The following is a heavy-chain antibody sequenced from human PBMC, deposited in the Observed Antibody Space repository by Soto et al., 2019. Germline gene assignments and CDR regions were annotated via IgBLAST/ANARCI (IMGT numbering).Heavy chain of an antibody. Sequence: GASVKVSCKASGYTFSIYGINWVRQAPGQVLEWMGWTRPNNGNTKYAQNLQGRVTMTTDTSTSTAYMELRSLRPDDTAVYYCVRDLDGSGSYYTDYWGQGTLVTVSS. D-gene: IGHD3-10*01. V-gene: IGHV1-18*01. J-gene: IGHJ4*02. CDR3: VRDLDGSGSYYTDY. CDR1: GYTFSIYG. CDR2: TRPNNGNT.